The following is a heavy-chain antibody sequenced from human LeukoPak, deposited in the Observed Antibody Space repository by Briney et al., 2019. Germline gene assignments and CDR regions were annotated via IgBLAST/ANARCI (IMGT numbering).Heavy chain of an antibody. CDR2: ISGSGGST. Sequence: GGSLRLSCAASGFTFSSYAMSWVRQAPGKGLEWVSAISGSGGSTYYADSVKGRFTISRDNSKNTLYLQMNSLRAEDTAVYYCAKDQVRYYGSGSYFDPWGQGTLSPSPQ. CDR3: AKDQVRYYGSGSYFDP. CDR1: GFTFSSYA. D-gene: IGHD3-10*01. J-gene: IGHJ5*02. V-gene: IGHV3-23*01.